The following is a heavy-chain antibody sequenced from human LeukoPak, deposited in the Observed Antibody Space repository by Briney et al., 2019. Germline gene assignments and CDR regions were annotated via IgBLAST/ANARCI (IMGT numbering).Heavy chain of an antibody. CDR1: GGSIGSYY. Sequence: SETLSLTCTVSGGSIGSYYWSWIRQPPGKGLEWIGYIYYSGSTNYNPSLKSRVTISVDTSKNQFSLKLSSVTAADTAVYYCARSIAARTWGQGTLVTVSS. CDR3: ARSIAART. D-gene: IGHD6-6*01. J-gene: IGHJ5*02. V-gene: IGHV4-59*01. CDR2: IYYSGST.